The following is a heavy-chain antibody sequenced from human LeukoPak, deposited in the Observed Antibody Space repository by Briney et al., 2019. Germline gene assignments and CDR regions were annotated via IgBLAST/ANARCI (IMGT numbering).Heavy chain of an antibody. V-gene: IGHV3-30-3*01. Sequence: GGSLRLSCAASGFTFSSYAMHWVRQAPGKGLEWVAVISYDGSNKYYADSVKGRFTISRDNSKNTLYLQMNSLRAEDTAVYYCARTYSTVTTDWFGPWGQGTLVTVSS. D-gene: IGHD4-17*01. CDR1: GFTFSSYA. CDR3: ARTYSTVTTDWFGP. CDR2: ISYDGSNK. J-gene: IGHJ5*02.